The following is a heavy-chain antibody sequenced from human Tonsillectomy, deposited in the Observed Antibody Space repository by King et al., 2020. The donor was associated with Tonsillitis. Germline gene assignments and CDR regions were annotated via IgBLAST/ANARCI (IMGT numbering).Heavy chain of an antibody. CDR1: GGSISSSDPY. V-gene: IGHV4-39*01. CDR3: ARYVSGSFDY. Sequence: QLQESGPGVVKPSDTLSLTCTVSGGSISSSDPYWAWIRQPPGKGLEWIGYMYYKGTIFYNPSLKSRITISGGTSENRFSLKLRSVTAADTAVYFCARYVSGSFDYWGQGALVTVSS. D-gene: IGHD1-26*01. CDR2: MYYKGTI. J-gene: IGHJ4*02.